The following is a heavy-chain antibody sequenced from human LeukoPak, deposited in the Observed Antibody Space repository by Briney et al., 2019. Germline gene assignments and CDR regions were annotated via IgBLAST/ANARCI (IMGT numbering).Heavy chain of an antibody. CDR2: MNSNSGNT. CDR3: ARGCKLPKLLWSQRAGYYYMDV. Sequence: ASVNVSCKSSGYTFTSYDIHWVRRASGQGREGMGWMNSNSGNTGYGQKFQGRVTITRNTSISTAYMELSSLRSEDTAVYYCARGCKLPKLLWSQRAGYYYMDVWGKGTTVTLSS. V-gene: IGHV1-8*03. D-gene: IGHD3-10*01. CDR1: GYTFTSYD. J-gene: IGHJ6*03.